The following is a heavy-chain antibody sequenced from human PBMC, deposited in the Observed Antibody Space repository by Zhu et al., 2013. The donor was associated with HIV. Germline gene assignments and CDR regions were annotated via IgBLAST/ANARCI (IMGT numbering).Heavy chain of an antibody. CDR1: GGTFSSYA. Sequence: QVQLVQSGAEVKKPGSSVKVSCKASGGTFSSYAISWVRQAPGQGLEWMGGIIPIFGTAKYAQKFQGRVTITADESTSTAYMALNSLRSEDTAMYYCAVGANDYYDSSGYYYGGDYWGQGTLVTVSS. CDR2: IIPIFGTA. V-gene: IGHV1-69*12. D-gene: IGHD3-22*01. J-gene: IGHJ4*02. CDR3: AVGANDYYDSSGYYYGGDY.